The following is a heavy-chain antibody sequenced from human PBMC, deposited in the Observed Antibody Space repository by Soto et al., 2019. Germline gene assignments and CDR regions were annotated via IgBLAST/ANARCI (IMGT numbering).Heavy chain of an antibody. D-gene: IGHD3-9*01. J-gene: IGHJ2*01. Sequence: GGSLRLSCAASGFTFSSYAMSWVRQAPGKGLEWVSAISGSGGSTYYADSVKGRFTISRDNSKNLLYLQMNSLRAEDTAVYYRANRVRVDLNGHYNNWYFDLWGRGTLVTVSS. CDR3: ANRVRVDLNGHYNNWYFDL. V-gene: IGHV3-23*01. CDR1: GFTFSSYA. CDR2: ISGSGGST.